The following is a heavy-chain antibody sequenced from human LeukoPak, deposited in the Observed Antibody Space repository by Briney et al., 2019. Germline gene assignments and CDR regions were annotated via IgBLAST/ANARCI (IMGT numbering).Heavy chain of an antibody. CDR3: ARHGTDLLEWLLNFDY. V-gene: IGHV4-39*01. Sequence: SETLSLTCTVSGGSISSSSYYWGWIRQPPGKGLEWIGSIYYSGSTYYNPSLKSRVTISVDTSKNQFSLKLSSVTAADTAVYYCARHGTDLLEWLLNFDYWGQGTLVTVSS. D-gene: IGHD3-3*01. J-gene: IGHJ4*02. CDR2: IYYSGST. CDR1: GGSISSSSYY.